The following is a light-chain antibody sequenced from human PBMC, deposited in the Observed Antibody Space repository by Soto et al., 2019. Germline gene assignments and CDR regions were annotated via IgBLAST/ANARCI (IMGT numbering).Light chain of an antibody. Sequence: QSALTQPASVSGSPGQSITISCTGTSSDVGSYNLVSWYQQHPGKAPKLMIYEGSKRPSGVSNRFSGSKSGNTASLTISGLQADDEAYYYCCSYAGSSTLLFGGGTKLTVL. CDR1: SSDVGSYNL. CDR3: CSYAGSSTLL. CDR2: EGS. J-gene: IGLJ2*01. V-gene: IGLV2-23*01.